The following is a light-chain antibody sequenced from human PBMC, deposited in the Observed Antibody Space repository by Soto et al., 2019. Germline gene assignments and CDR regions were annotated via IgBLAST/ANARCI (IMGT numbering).Light chain of an antibody. J-gene: IGLJ2*01. CDR1: SSNIGSNY. CDR2: ENN. V-gene: IGLV1-47*01. CDR3: AAWDDSLSGVV. Sequence: QSVLTQPPSASGTPGQRVTISCSGSSSNIGSNYVFWYQQLPGTAPKLLIYENNQRPSGVPDRFSGSKSGTSASLAISGLRSEDEADYYCAAWDDSLSGVVFGGGTKLTVL.